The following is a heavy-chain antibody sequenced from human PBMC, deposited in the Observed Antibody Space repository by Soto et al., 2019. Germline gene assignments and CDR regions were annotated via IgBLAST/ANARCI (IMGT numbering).Heavy chain of an antibody. J-gene: IGHJ4*02. CDR1: GYTFTSYD. V-gene: IGHV1-8*01. D-gene: IGHD6-25*01. CDR3: ATEKTTSAFNY. Sequence: QVQLVQSGAEVKKPGASVKVSCKASGYTFTSYDINWVRQATGQGLEWMGWMNPNSGNTGFAQKFQGRVTMTRNTSTSTAYMQLSSLRSYDPPAYYSATEKTTSAFNYLGQGTLVTVSS. CDR2: MNPNSGNT.